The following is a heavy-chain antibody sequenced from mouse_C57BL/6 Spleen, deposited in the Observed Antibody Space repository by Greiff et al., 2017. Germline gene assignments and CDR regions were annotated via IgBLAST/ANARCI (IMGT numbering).Heavy chain of an antibody. CDR3: ARVGYYGSFDY. V-gene: IGHV5-16*01. CDR2: INYDGSST. Sequence: EVQLVESEGGLVQPGSSMKLSCTASGFTFSDYYMAWVRQVPEKGLEWVANINYDGSSTYYLDSLKSRFIISRDNAKNILYLQMSSLKSEDTATYYCARVGYYGSFDYWGQGTTLTVSS. J-gene: IGHJ2*01. D-gene: IGHD1-1*01. CDR1: GFTFSDYY.